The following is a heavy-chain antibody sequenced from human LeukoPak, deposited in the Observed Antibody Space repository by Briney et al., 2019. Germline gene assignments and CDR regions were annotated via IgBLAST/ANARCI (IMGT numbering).Heavy chain of an antibody. CDR2: IISSGSTI. CDR1: GFTFSDYY. CDR3: TTDLGRSRIAPRFYY. D-gene: IGHD6-6*01. Sequence: GGSLRLSCAASGFTFSDYYMSWIRQAPGEGLEWVSYIISSGSTIYYADSVKGRFTISRDNAKISLYLQMNSLKTEDTAVYYCTTDLGRSRIAPRFYYWGQGTLVTVSS. J-gene: IGHJ4*02. V-gene: IGHV3-11*01.